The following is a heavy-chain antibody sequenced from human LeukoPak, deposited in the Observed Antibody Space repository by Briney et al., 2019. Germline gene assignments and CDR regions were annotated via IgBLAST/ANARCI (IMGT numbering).Heavy chain of an antibody. V-gene: IGHV1-2*06. Sequence: ASVKVSCKASGYAFTAYFMHWVRQAPGQGLEWMGRVNPNSGVTNSIQKFQGRVTMTRDTSISTAYMELSGLRSDDTAVYYCARQWLPNGYFDYWGQGTLVTVSS. J-gene: IGHJ4*02. CDR1: GYAFTAYF. CDR3: ARQWLPNGYFDY. D-gene: IGHD6-19*01. CDR2: VNPNSGVT.